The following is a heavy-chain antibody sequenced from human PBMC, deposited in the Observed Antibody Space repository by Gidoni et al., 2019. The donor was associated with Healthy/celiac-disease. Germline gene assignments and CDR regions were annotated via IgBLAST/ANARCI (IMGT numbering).Heavy chain of an antibody. CDR2: IYHSGST. J-gene: IGHJ4*02. CDR3: AAGGRITIFTYFDY. CDR1: GYSIRSGYY. D-gene: IGHD3-3*01. V-gene: IGHV4-38-2*02. Sequence: QVQLQESGPGLVKPSETLSLTCTVSGYSIRSGYYWGWIRQPPGKGLEWIGSIYHSGSTYYNPSLKSRVTISVDTSKNQFSLKLSSVTAADTAVYYCAAGGRITIFTYFDYWGQGTLVTVSS.